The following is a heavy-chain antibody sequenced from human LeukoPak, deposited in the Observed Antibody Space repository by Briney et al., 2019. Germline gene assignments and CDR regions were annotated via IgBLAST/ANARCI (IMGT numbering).Heavy chain of an antibody. Sequence: SETLSLTCTVSGGSISSGGYYWSWLRQHPGKGLEWIVYIYYSGSTYYNPSLKSRVTISVHTSKNQFSLKLSSVTAADTAVYYCARSLYYDFWSGYSAPYYYYGMDVWGQGTTVTVSS. CDR2: IYYSGST. D-gene: IGHD3-3*01. CDR3: ARSLYYDFWSGYSAPYYYYGMDV. V-gene: IGHV4-31*03. J-gene: IGHJ6*02. CDR1: GGSISSGGYY.